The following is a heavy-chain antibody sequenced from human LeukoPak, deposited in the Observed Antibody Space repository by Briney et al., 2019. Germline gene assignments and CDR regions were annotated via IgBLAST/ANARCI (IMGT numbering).Heavy chain of an antibody. CDR1: GGSFSGYY. J-gene: IGHJ5*02. D-gene: IGHD3-3*01. V-gene: IGHV4-34*01. Sequence: PSETLSLTCAVYGGSFSGYYWSWIRQPPGKGLEWIGEINHSGSTNYNPSLKSRVTISVDTSKNQFSLKLSSVTAADTAVYYCARGALRFLEWSPGGWFDPWDQGTLVTVSS. CDR2: INHSGST. CDR3: ARGALRFLEWSPGGWFDP.